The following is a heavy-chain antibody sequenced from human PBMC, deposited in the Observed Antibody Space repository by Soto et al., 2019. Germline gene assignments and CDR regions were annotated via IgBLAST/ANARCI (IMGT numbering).Heavy chain of an antibody. J-gene: IGHJ6*02. CDR1: GYTFSDFD. CDR2: MNAKSGDT. CDR3: ARGNPFTYAGFDV. Sequence: QAHLEQSGAELKRPGASVKVSCQASGYTFSDFDINWLRQASGQGPEWMGWMNAKSGDTFFAQRFQGKFNITWDTSLSTVYMEVGSLTSDDTAIYCCARGNPFTYAGFDVWGQGTTVAVSS. V-gene: IGHV1-8*01. D-gene: IGHD3-10*01.